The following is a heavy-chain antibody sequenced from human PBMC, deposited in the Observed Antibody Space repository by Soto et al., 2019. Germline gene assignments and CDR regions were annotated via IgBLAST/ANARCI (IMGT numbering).Heavy chain of an antibody. J-gene: IGHJ5*01. Sequence: QVQLQESGPGLVKPSETLSLTCTISGGSITGYYWSLIRQPPGKGLEWVGYIHYSGSTKYNPSPKSRDTISADTSKKQFSLNLTSVTAADTAVYYCARGPDRCDSWGRGTLVTFSS. CDR3: ARGPDRCDS. CDR1: GGSITGYY. CDR2: IHYSGST. V-gene: IGHV4-59*01.